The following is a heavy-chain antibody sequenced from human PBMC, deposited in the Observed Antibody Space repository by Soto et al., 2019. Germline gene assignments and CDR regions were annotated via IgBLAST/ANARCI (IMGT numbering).Heavy chain of an antibody. V-gene: IGHV3-30*18. Sequence: QVQLVESGGGVVQPGRSLRLSCAASGFTFSSYGMHWVRQAPGKGLEWVAVISYDGSNKYYADSVKGRFTISRDNSKNTLYLQMNSLRAEDTAVYYCEKDLYYYDSSGYEYWGQGTLVTVSS. D-gene: IGHD3-22*01. CDR3: EKDLYYYDSSGYEY. J-gene: IGHJ4*02. CDR2: ISYDGSNK. CDR1: GFTFSSYG.